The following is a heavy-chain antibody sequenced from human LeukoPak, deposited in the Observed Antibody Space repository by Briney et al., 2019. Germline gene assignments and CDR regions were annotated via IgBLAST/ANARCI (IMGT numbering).Heavy chain of an antibody. D-gene: IGHD3-22*01. CDR3: ARDVGLLRYGSYYYDSSGYFHFDY. V-gene: IGHV1-2*02. Sequence: GASVKVSCKASGYTFTGYYMHWVRQAPGQGLEWMGWINPNSGGTNYAQKFQGRVTMTRDTSISTAYMELSRLRSDDTAVYYCARDVGLLRYGSYYYDSSGYFHFDYWGQGTLVTVSS. CDR1: GYTFTGYY. CDR2: INPNSGGT. J-gene: IGHJ4*02.